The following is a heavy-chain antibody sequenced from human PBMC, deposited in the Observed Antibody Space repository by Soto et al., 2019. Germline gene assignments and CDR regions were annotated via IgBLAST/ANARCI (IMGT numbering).Heavy chain of an antibody. V-gene: IGHV3-33*01. J-gene: IGHJ3*02. CDR2: VWFDGSNK. Sequence: QVQLVESGGGVVQPGRSLRLSCAASGLTFSNFAMHWVRQAPGKGLEWLAAVWFDGSNKYYGDSVRGRFTISRDNSRNTLYLQMNSLRPEDTAVYYCTRDHHAFDIWGQGTMVTVSS. CDR1: GLTFSNFA. CDR3: TRDHHAFDI.